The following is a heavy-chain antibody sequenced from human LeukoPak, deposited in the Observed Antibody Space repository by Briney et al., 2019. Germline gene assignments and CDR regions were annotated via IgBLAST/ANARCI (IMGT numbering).Heavy chain of an antibody. V-gene: IGHV3-53*01. CDR2: IYSGGST. CDR1: GFTVSSNY. CDR3: AKGHYYYDSMDAFDI. Sequence: PGGSLRLSCAASGFTVSSNYMSWVRQAPGKGLEWVSIIYSGGSTFYADSVKGRFTISRDNSKNTLYLQMNSLRAEDTAVYYCAKGHYYYDSMDAFDIWGQGTMVTVSS. J-gene: IGHJ3*02. D-gene: IGHD3-22*01.